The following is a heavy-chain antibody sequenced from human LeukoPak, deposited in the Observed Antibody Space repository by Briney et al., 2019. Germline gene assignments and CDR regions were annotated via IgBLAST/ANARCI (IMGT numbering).Heavy chain of an antibody. J-gene: IGHJ3*02. CDR3: ATLARYAFDI. Sequence: GGSLRLSCAASGLTVSSKAMSWVRQAPGKGLEWVSVIYSGGSTYYADSVKGRFTIYRDNSKNTLYLQMNSLRAEDTAVYYCATLARYAFDIWGQGTMVTVSS. CDR1: GLTVSSKA. V-gene: IGHV3-53*01. D-gene: IGHD5-12*01. CDR2: IYSGGST.